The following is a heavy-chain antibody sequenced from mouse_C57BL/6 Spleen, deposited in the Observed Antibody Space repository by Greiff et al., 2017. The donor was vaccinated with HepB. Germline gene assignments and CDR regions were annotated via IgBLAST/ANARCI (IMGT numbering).Heavy chain of an antibody. CDR2: IWSDGST. CDR1: GFSLTSYG. V-gene: IGHV2-6-1*01. D-gene: IGHD3-3*01. Sequence: VKLMESGPGLVAPSQSLSITCTVSGFSLTSYGVHWVRQPPGKGLEWLVVIWSDGSTTYNSALKSRLSISKDNSKSQVFLKMNSLQTDDTAMYYCARHRGQRGAMDYWGQGTSVTVSS. J-gene: IGHJ4*01. CDR3: ARHRGQRGAMDY.